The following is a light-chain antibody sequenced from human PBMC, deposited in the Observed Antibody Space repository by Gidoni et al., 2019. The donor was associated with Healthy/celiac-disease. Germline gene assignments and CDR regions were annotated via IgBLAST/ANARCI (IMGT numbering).Light chain of an antibody. CDR3: QQYGSSTT. CDR1: QSVSSSY. Sequence: VLTQSPGTLSLSPGERATLSCRASQSVSSSYLAWYQQKPGQAPRLLIYGASSRATGIPDRFSGSGSGTDFTLTISRLEPEDFAVYYCQQYGSSTTFXXXTKVEIK. CDR2: GAS. V-gene: IGKV3-20*01. J-gene: IGKJ1*01.